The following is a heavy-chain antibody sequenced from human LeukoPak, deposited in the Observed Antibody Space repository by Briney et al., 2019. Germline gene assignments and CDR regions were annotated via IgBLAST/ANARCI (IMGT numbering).Heavy chain of an antibody. CDR1: GYSFTSYW. CDR3: ARASGSYDY. CDR2: IWYDGSNK. Sequence: GESLKISCKGSGYSFTSYWIGWVRQTPGKGLEWVAVIWYDGSNKYYADSVKGRFTISRDNSKNTLYLQMNSLRAEDTAVYYCARASGSYDYWGQGTLVTVSS. D-gene: IGHD1-26*01. V-gene: IGHV3-33*01. J-gene: IGHJ4*02.